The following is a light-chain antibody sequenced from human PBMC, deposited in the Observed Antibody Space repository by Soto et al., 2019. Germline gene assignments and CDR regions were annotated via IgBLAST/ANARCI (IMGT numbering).Light chain of an antibody. V-gene: IGKV3-15*01. CDR3: QQYSNWPPIT. CDR2: DTS. J-gene: IGKJ5*01. Sequence: DIVMTQSPATLSVSPGERATLSCRASQSVSSKLAWYQQRPGQAPRLLIYDTSTRATGIPARFSGSGSGTEFTLTISSLQSEDSAVYYCQQYSNWPPITFGQGTRLEIK. CDR1: QSVSSK.